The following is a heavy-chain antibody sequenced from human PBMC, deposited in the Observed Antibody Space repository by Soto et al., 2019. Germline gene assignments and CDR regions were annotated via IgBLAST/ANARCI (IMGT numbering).Heavy chain of an antibody. Sequence: ASVKVSCKASGYTFTSYGISWVRQAPGQGLEWMGWISAYNGNTNYAQKLQGRVTMTTDTSTSTAYMELRSLRSDDTAVYYCARVNPAYYDILTGYYNRPNWFDPWGQGTLVTVSS. D-gene: IGHD3-9*01. V-gene: IGHV1-18*01. CDR3: ARVNPAYYDILTGYYNRPNWFDP. J-gene: IGHJ5*02. CDR2: ISAYNGNT. CDR1: GYTFTSYG.